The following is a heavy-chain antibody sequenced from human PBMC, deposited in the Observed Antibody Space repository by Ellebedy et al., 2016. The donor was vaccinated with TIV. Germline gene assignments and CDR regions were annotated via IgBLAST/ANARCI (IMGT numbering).Heavy chain of an antibody. J-gene: IGHJ2*01. CDR3: ARWGDDYGDYKRPRAEGRRGDWGPWYFDL. CDR1: GGSFSGYY. V-gene: IGHV4-34*01. Sequence: MPSETLSLTCAVYGGSFSGYYWSWIRQPPRTGLEWFGDINHRGSTNYHPSLKRRVTISLDPSNNQFPLKLTSVTAADTAVYYCARWGDDYGDYKRPRAEGRRGDWGPWYFDLWGRGTLVTVSS. D-gene: IGHD4-17*01. CDR2: INHRGST.